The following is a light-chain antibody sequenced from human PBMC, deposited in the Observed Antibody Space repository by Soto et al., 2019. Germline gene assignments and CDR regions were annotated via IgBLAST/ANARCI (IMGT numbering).Light chain of an antibody. CDR3: SSYTSSNTLYL. CDR1: SSDVGDYNY. CDR2: DVS. J-gene: IGLJ1*01. V-gene: IGLV2-14*03. Sequence: QSALTQSASVSGSPGQSIAISCTGTSSDVGDYNYVSWYQQHPGKAPKLMIYDVSERPSGVSNRFSGSKSGNTASLTISGLQAEDEADYYCSSYTSSNTLYLFGTGTKLTVL.